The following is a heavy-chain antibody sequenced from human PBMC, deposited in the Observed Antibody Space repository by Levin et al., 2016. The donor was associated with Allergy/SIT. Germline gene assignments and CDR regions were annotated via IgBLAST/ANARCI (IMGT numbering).Heavy chain of an antibody. CDR3: ARQSAFCYGGSCYYFDY. D-gene: IGHD2-15*01. V-gene: IGHV4-39*01. Sequence: SETLSLTCTVSGDSISSSSFYWGWIRQPPGKGLEWIGSVYYSGNTYYNLSLKRRLTISVDTSKIQFSLKLTSVSAADTAVYYCARQSAFCYGGSCYYFDYWGQGVLVTVSS. CDR1: GDSISSSSFY. J-gene: IGHJ4*02. CDR2: VYYSGNT.